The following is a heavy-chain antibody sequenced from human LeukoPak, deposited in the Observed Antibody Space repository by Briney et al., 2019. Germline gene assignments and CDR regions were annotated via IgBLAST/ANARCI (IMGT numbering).Heavy chain of an antibody. D-gene: IGHD2-15*01. Sequence: GGSLRLSCAASGFDFSGFYMHWVRQASGRGLEWVGLIRSKPSSYTTVYAASVKGRFTISRDNSKNTAYLQMNSLKAEDTAVYYCIRQECSGGSCSYVDYWGQGTLVTVSS. CDR1: GFDFSGFY. J-gene: IGHJ4*02. CDR2: IRSKPSSYTT. V-gene: IGHV3-73*01. CDR3: IRQECSGGSCSYVDY.